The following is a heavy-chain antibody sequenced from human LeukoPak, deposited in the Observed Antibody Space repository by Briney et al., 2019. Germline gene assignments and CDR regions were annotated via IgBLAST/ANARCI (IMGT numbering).Heavy chain of an antibody. J-gene: IGHJ4*02. CDR3: ARGGQGPFDY. CDR2: INSDGSST. V-gene: IGHV3-74*01. CDR1: GFTVSSNY. Sequence: GGSLRLSCAASGFTVSSNYMSWVRQAPGKGLVWVSRINSDGSSTSYADSVKGRFTISRDNAKNTLYLQMNSLRAEDTAVYYCARGGQGPFDYWGQGTLVTVSS.